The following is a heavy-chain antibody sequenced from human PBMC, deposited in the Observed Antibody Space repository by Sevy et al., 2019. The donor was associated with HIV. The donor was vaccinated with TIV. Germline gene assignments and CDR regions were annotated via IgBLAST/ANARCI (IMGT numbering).Heavy chain of an antibody. V-gene: IGHV4-39*01. D-gene: IGHD2-15*01. CDR2: IYYSGST. Sequence: SETLSLTCTVSGGSISSSSYYWGWIRQPPGKGLEWIGSIYYSGSTYYNPSLKSRVTISEDTSKNQFSLKLSSVTAADTAAYYCARNIVVVVAATTCFDYWGQGTLVTVSS. J-gene: IGHJ4*02. CDR1: GGSISSSSYY. CDR3: ARNIVVVVAATTCFDY.